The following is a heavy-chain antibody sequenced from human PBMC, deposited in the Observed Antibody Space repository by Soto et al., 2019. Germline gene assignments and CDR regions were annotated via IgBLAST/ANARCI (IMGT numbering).Heavy chain of an antibody. CDR2: INHSGST. J-gene: IGHJ4*02. Sequence: PSETLSLTCAVYGGSFSGYYWSWXRQPPGKGLEWIGEINHSGSTNYNPSLKSRVTISVDTSKNQFSLKLSSVTAADTAVYYCARAGGSSWQKKFDYWGQGTLVTVS. V-gene: IGHV4-34*01. D-gene: IGHD6-13*01. CDR1: GGSFSGYY. CDR3: ARAGGSSWQKKFDY.